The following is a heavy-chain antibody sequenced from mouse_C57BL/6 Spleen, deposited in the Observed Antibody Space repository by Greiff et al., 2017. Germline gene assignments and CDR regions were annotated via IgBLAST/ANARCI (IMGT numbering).Heavy chain of an antibody. D-gene: IGHD3-1*01. CDR2: IDPEGSET. CDR1: GFNIKDYY. V-gene: IGHV14-2*01. Sequence: EVQGVESGAELVKPGASVKLSCTASGFNIKDYYMHWVQQRTEQGLEWIGRIDPEGSETTYAPKVQGKATITADTSSNTAYLQLSSLTAEDTAVYYCASSGTRDYWGQGTTLTVSS. CDR3: ASSGTRDY. J-gene: IGHJ2*01.